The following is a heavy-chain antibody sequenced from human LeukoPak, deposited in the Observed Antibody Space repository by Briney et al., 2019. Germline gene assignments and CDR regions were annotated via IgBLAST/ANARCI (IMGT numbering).Heavy chain of an antibody. CDR2: IYYSGST. V-gene: IGHV4-31*03. J-gene: IGHJ3*02. CDR1: GGSISSGGYY. CDR3: ARGPPDAFDI. Sequence: SQTLSLTCTVSGGSISSGGYYWSWIRQHPGEGLEWIGYIYYSGSTYYNPSLKSRVTISVDTSKNQFSLKLSSVTAADTAVYYCARGPPDAFDIWGQGTMVTVSS.